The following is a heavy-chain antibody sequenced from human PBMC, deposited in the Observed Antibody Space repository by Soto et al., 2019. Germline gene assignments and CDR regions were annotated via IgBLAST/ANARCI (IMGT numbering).Heavy chain of an antibody. V-gene: IGHV3-23*01. J-gene: IGHJ4*02. CDR1: GFTFSSYA. Sequence: TGGSLRLCCAASGFTFSSYAMSWVRQAPGKGLEWVSAISGSGGSTYYADSVKGRFTISRDNSKNTLYLQMNSLRAEDTAVYYCAKEMYSSSSRYVDYWGQGTLVTVSS. CDR2: ISGSGGST. CDR3: AKEMYSSSSRYVDY. D-gene: IGHD6-6*01.